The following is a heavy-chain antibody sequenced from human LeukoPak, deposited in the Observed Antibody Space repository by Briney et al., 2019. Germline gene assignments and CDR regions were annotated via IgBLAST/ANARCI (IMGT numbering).Heavy chain of an antibody. CDR3: AKLGGQEVYNYYVGV. D-gene: IGHD3-16*01. CDR1: GVTFSSYA. Sequence: GGSLRLSCEASGVTFSSYAMSWVRQAPGKGLEWVSGIIDSGDITYYANSVKGRFTISRDNSKNTLYLQMNSLGAEDTAVYYCAKLGGQEVYNYYVGVWGKGTTVAVSS. V-gene: IGHV3-23*01. CDR2: IIDSGDIT. J-gene: IGHJ6*03.